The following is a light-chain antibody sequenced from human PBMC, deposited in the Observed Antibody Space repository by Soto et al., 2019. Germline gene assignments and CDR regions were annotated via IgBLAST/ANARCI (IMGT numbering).Light chain of an antibody. J-gene: IGKJ2*01. CDR2: DAF. CDR1: QNINNW. V-gene: IGKV1-5*01. CDR3: QQYHTVPYT. Sequence: DIQMTQSPSTLSTSVGDRVTITCRASQNINNWLAWYHQKPGKAPRLLIYDAFILESGVSLRFRGTGSWTEFTLSISSWQPDHLASYFCQQYHTVPYTFCQGTKLQIK.